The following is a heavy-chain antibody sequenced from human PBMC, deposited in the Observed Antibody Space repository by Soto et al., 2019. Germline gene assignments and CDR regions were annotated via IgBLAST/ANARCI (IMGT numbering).Heavy chain of an antibody. CDR3: ARGKGYISSRGLTYGMDV. J-gene: IGHJ6*02. V-gene: IGHV1-69*01. CDR2: IIPIFGTA. D-gene: IGHD6-13*01. Sequence: QVQLVQSGAEVKKPGSSVKVSCKASGGTFSSYAISWVRQAPGQGLEWMGGIIPIFGTANYAQKCQGRVTITAEESTSTAYMELSSLRSEDTAVYYCARGKGYISSRGLTYGMDVWGQGTTVTVSS. CDR1: GGTFSSYA.